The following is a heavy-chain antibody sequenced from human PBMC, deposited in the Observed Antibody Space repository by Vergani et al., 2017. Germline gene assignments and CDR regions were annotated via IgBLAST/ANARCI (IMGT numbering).Heavy chain of an antibody. CDR3: ASQQEYGDYVGQS. CDR1: GGSFSGYY. D-gene: IGHD4-17*01. V-gene: IGHV4-34*01. CDR2: INHSGST. Sequence: QVQLQQWGAGLLKPSETLSLTCAVYGGSFSGYYWSWIRQPPGKGLEWIGEINHSGSTNYNPSLKSRVTISVDTSKNQFSLKLSSVTAADTAVYYCASQQEYGDYVGQSWGQGTLVTVSS. J-gene: IGHJ4*02.